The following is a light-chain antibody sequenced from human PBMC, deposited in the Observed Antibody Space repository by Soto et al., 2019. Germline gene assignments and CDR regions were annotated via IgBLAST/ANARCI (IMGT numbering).Light chain of an antibody. Sequence: EIVPTQSPGTLCLSPGERATLSCRASRDVSSGLLAWYQQKPRQXPRXXIYGASSRATGIPDRFSGSGSGTDLTITISRLEPEDFALYHCQQYGSASITFGQGTRLEIK. CDR2: GAS. CDR1: RDVSSGL. V-gene: IGKV3-20*01. J-gene: IGKJ5*01. CDR3: QQYGSASIT.